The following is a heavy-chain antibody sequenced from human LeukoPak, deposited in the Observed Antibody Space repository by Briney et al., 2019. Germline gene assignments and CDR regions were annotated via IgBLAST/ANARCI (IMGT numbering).Heavy chain of an antibody. CDR2: ISNNGDTI. V-gene: IGHV3-48*03. CDR3: ARWYCSSTNCHYYYYGMDV. J-gene: IGHJ6*02. CDR1: GFTFSTYW. D-gene: IGHD2-2*01. Sequence: GGSLRLSCAASGFTFSTYWMHWVRQAPGKGLEWVSFISNNGDTITYVDSVKGRFTISRDNAKNSLYLQLNSLRAEDTAVYYCARWYCSSTNCHYYYYGMDVWGQGTTVTVSS.